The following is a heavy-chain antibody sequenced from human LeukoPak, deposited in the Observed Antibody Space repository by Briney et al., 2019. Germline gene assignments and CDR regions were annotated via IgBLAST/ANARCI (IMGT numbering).Heavy chain of an antibody. D-gene: IGHD2-2*01. J-gene: IGHJ4*02. CDR1: GFTFSNYW. CDR3: ARGRYAPLPDQ. Sequence: GGSLRLSCAASGFTFSNYWMHWVRQTPGKGLVWVSRINSDGSTSNYADPVKGRFTISRDNAKNTLYLQMNSLRAEDTAVYYCARGRYAPLPDQWGQGTLVTVSS. CDR2: INSDGSTS. V-gene: IGHV3-74*01.